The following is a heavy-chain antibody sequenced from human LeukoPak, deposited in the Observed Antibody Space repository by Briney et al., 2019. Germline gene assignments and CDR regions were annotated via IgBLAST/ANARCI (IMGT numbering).Heavy chain of an antibody. CDR2: ISSSGDNT. Sequence: GGSLRLSCAASGYTFRTYSLNWVRQAPGKGLEWVSYISSSGDNTHYADSVKGRFTISRDNARNSLYLQMNSLRDEDTAVYYCARENYNSGWTYWYFDLWGRGTLVTVSS. D-gene: IGHD6-19*01. V-gene: IGHV3-48*02. CDR1: GYTFRTYS. J-gene: IGHJ2*01. CDR3: ARENYNSGWTYWYFDL.